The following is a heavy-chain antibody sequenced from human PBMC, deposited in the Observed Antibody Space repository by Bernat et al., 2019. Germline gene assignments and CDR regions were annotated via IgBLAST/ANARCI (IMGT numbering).Heavy chain of an antibody. CDR1: GFTFSSYS. CDR3: ASTTCDSRQCPFDP. D-gene: IGHD1-26*01. Sequence: EVQLVESGGGLVKPGGSLRLSCAASGFTFSSYSMNWVRQAPGKGLEWVSYISSSSSYIYYADSVKGRFTISRDNAKNSLYLQMNSLRAEDTAVYYCASTTCDSRQCPFDPWGQGTLVTVSS. J-gene: IGHJ5*02. V-gene: IGHV3-21*05. CDR2: ISSSSSYI.